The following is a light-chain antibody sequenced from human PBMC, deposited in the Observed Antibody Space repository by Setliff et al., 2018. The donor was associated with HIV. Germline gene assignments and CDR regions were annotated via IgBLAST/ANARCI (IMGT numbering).Light chain of an antibody. CDR1: SSNIGARYD. CDR2: GNT. J-gene: IGLJ2*01. V-gene: IGLV1-40*01. CDR3: QSFDISLNDVL. Sequence: QSALTQPPSVSGAPGQRVTISCTGSSSNIGARYDVHWYQQLPGAAPKLLIYGNTNRPSGVPDRFSGSKSGTSASLAITGLQAEDEADYYCQSFDISLNDVLFGGGTKVTVL.